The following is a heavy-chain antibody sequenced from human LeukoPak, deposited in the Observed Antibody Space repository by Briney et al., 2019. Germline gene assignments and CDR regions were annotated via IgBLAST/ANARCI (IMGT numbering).Heavy chain of an antibody. CDR3: ASSYYDFWSGYDYYYYYYMDV. CDR2: IYYSGST. D-gene: IGHD3-3*01. J-gene: IGHJ6*03. Sequence: SETLSLTCTVSGGSISSYYWSWIRQPPGKGLEWIGYIYYSGSTNYNPSLKSRVTISVDTSNNQFSLKLSSVTAADTAVYYCASSYYDFWSGYDYYYYYYMDVWGKGTTVTVSS. V-gene: IGHV4-59*01. CDR1: GGSISSYY.